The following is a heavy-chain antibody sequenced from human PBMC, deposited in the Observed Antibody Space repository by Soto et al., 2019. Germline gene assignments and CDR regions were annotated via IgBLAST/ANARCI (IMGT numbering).Heavy chain of an antibody. D-gene: IGHD1-26*01. CDR2: INDRGST. V-gene: IGHV4-34*01. CDR1: GGSFSGYF. J-gene: IGHJ5*02. CDR3: ARRGSWSNGWGSNYIWFDP. Sequence: QVQLQQWGAGLLKPSETLSLTCAVYGGSFSGYFWNWIRQPPGKGLEWIGEINDRGSTTYNPSLKSRVTISGDTSKNQFSLKLSSVTAADTAVYYCARRGSWSNGWGSNYIWFDPCCQGALVTVSS.